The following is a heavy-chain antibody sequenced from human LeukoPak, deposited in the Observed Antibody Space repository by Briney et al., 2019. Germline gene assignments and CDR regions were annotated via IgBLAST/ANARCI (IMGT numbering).Heavy chain of an antibody. V-gene: IGHV1-2*02. D-gene: IGHD6-13*01. J-gene: IGHJ6*02. CDR3: ARDTRLRSSWTDYYYYGMDV. Sequence: ASVKVSCKASGYTFTGYYMHWVRQAPGQGLEWMGWINPNSGGTNYAQKFQGRVTMTRDTSISTAYMELSRLRSDDTAVYYCARDTRLRSSWTDYYYYGMDVWGQGTTVTVSS. CDR1: GYTFTGYY. CDR2: INPNSGGT.